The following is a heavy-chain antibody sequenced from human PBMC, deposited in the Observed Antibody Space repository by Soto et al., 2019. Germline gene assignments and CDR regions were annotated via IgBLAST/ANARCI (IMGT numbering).Heavy chain of an antibody. Sequence: EVPLVESGGGLIQPGGSLRLSCAASGFTVSSNYMSWVRQAPGKGLEWVSVIYSGGSTYYADSAKGRFTISRDNSKNTLYLQMNSLRAEDTAVYYCARDLRTLYGMDVWGQGTTVTVSS. CDR1: GFTVSSNY. CDR2: IYSGGST. V-gene: IGHV3-53*01. J-gene: IGHJ6*02. CDR3: ARDLRTLYGMDV.